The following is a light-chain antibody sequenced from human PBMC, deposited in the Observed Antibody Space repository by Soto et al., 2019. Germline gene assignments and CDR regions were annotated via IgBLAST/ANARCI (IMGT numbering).Light chain of an antibody. Sequence: EIVLTQSPGTLSLSPGERATLSCRASQSVSSSYLAWYQQKPGQAPRLLIYGASSRATGIPDRFSGSGFGTDFTLTFSRLEPEDFAVYYCQKYGSSPFTFGLGTKEDI. CDR2: GAS. J-gene: IGKJ3*01. CDR3: QKYGSSPFT. V-gene: IGKV3-20*01. CDR1: QSVSSSY.